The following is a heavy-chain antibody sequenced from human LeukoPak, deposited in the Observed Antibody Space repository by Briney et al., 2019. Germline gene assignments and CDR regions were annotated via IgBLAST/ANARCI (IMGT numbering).Heavy chain of an antibody. CDR2: ISAYNGNT. Sequence: GASVKVSCKASGYTFTSYGISWVRPAPGQGLEWMGWISAYNGNTNYAQKLQGRVTMTTDTSTSTAYMKLRSLRTDDTAVYYCARDLVSLFTGYDQKYYFDYWGQGTLVTVSS. D-gene: IGHD3-16*01. V-gene: IGHV1-18*01. J-gene: IGHJ4*02. CDR3: ARDLVSLFTGYDQKYYFDY. CDR1: GYTFTSYG.